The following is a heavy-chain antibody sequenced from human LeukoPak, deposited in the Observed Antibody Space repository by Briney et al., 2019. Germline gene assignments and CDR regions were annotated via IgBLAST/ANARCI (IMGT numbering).Heavy chain of an antibody. V-gene: IGHV3-48*01. D-gene: IGHD3-10*01. CDR3: ARPLLYYYGSETYFWFDL. CDR2: ISSSSSTI. J-gene: IGHJ5*02. Sequence: GGSLRLSCAASGFTFSSYSMNWVRQAPGKGLEWVSYISSSSSTIYYADSVKGRFTISRDNAKNSLYLQMNSLRAEDTAVYYCARPLLYYYGSETYFWFDLWGQGTLVTVSS. CDR1: GFTFSSYS.